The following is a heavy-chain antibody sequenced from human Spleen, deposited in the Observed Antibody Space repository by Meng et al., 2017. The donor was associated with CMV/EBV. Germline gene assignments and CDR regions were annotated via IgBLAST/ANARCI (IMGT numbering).Heavy chain of an antibody. CDR3: ARYHFGMDV. V-gene: IGHV3-23*01. D-gene: IGHD2-2*01. CDR2: ISGSGGST. J-gene: IGHJ6*02. CDR1: GFTFSSYA. Sequence: GESLKISCAASGFTFSSYAMSWVRQAPGKGLEWVSAISGSGGSTYYADSVKGRFTISRDNAKNSLYLQMNSLRAEDTAVYYCARYHFGMDVWGQGTTVTAP.